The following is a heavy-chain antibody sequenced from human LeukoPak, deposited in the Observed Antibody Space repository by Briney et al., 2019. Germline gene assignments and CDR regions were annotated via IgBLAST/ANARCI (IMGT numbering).Heavy chain of an antibody. CDR3: ARGDGGNYDY. CDR1: GYTFTDYY. Sequence: GASVNVSCTASGYTFTDYYIHWVRQAPGQGLEWMGWINPNTGGTNYAQKFRGRVTMTRDTSISTTYMELSRLISDDTAVYYCARGDGGNYDYWGQGTLVTVSS. V-gene: IGHV1-2*02. CDR2: INPNTGGT. D-gene: IGHD2-21*01. J-gene: IGHJ4*02.